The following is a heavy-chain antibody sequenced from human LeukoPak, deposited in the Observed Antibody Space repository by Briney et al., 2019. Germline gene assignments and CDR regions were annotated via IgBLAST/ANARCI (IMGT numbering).Heavy chain of an antibody. CDR3: ASPLSGSSADFDY. D-gene: IGHD1-26*01. CDR2: INHSGST. CDR1: GGSFSGYY. V-gene: IGHV4-34*01. J-gene: IGHJ4*02. Sequence: PSETLSLTCAVYGGSFSGYYWSWIRQPTGKGLEWIGEINHSGSTNYNPSLKSRVTISVDTSKNQFSLKLSSVTAADTAVYYCASPLSGSSADFDYWGQGTLVTVSS.